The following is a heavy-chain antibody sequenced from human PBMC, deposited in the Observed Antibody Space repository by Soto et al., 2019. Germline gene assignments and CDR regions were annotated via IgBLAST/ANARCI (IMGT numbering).Heavy chain of an antibody. CDR3: ATGSFTSTGGRIGYHYNAMDV. J-gene: IGHJ6*02. D-gene: IGHD1-1*01. CDR2: IIPIFGPA. V-gene: IGHV1-69*01. Sequence: QGLEWMGGIIPIFGPANFAKKFQGRVTITADESTTTAYMELSSLTSEDTAVYYCATGSFTSTGGRIGYHYNAMDVWGQGTTVTVSS.